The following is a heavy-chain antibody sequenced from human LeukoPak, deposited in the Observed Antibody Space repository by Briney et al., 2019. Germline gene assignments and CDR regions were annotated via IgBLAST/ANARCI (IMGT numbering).Heavy chain of an antibody. V-gene: IGHV3-64*01. CDR2: NNSNSNGGVT. D-gene: IGHD3-3*01. CDR1: GFTFSSYA. J-gene: IGHJ4*02. Sequence: PGGSLRLSCAASGFTFSSYAMHWVRQAPGKGLEYVSGNNSNSNGGVTYYTNSVKGRFTISRDNSKNTLYLQMGSLRAEDMAVYYCARSVGEWLSSYYFDYWGQGTLVTVSS. CDR3: ARSVGEWLSSYYFDY.